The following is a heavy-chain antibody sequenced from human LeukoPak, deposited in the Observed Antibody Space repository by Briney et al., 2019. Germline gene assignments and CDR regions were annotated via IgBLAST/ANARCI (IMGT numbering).Heavy chain of an antibody. CDR3: TTGEGYGDYDDYFDY. J-gene: IGHJ4*02. CDR2: IKSKTDGGTT. Sequence: GGSLRLSCAASGFTFSNAWMSWVRQAPGKGLEWVGRIKSKTDGGTTDYAAPVKGRFTISRDDSKNTLYLQMNSLKTEDTAVYYCTTGEGYGDYDDYFDYWGQGTLVTVSS. V-gene: IGHV3-15*01. CDR1: GFTFSNAW. D-gene: IGHD4-17*01.